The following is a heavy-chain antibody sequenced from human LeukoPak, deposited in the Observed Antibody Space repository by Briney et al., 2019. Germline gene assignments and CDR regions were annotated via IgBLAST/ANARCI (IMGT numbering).Heavy chain of an antibody. Sequence: GGSLRLSCAASGFTFSSYAMSWVRQAPGKGLEWVSAISGSGGSTYYADSVKGRFTISRDNSKNTLYLQMNSLRAEDTAVYYCAKPXDXXXLPDXXXXXXXXXXXXGXXSAXTPSHY. CDR1: GFTFSSYA. D-gene: IGHD4-11*01. CDR2: ISGSGGST. J-gene: IGHJ4*01. CDR3: AKPXDXXXLPDXXXXXXXXXXXXGXXSAXTPSHY. V-gene: IGHV3-23*01.